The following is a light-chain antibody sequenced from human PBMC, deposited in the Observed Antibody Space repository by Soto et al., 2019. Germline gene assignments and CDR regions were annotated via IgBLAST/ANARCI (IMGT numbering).Light chain of an antibody. J-gene: IGLJ3*02. V-gene: IGLV2-14*01. CDR3: NAYTRDSTWV. CDR2: EVT. CDR1: SSDIGTYDY. Sequence: QSVLTQPASVSGSPGQSIAISCTGTSSDIGTYDYVSWYQQLPGKAPKVLIYEVTYRPSGVSNRFSGSKSGNTASLTISGLQDEDEADYYCNAYTRDSTWVFGGGTKLTVL.